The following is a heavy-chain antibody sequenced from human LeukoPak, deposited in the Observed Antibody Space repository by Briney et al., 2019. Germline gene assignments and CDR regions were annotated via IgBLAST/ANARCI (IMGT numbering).Heavy chain of an antibody. V-gene: IGHV4-4*07. CDR1: GGSISSYY. J-gene: IGHJ4*02. D-gene: IGHD3-10*01. CDR2: MYTSGST. CDR3: AKVQLLYADY. Sequence: SETLSLTCVVSGGSISSYYWSWIRQPAGKGLEWIGRMYTSGSTNYNPSLKSRVTLSVDTSKNQFSLKLSSVTAADTAVYYCAKVQLLYADYWGQGTLVTVSS.